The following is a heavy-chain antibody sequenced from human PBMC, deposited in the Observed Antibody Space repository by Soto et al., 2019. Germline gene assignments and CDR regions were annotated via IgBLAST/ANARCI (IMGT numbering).Heavy chain of an antibody. D-gene: IGHD2-21*02. J-gene: IGHJ5*02. CDR3: AREIVTAGGNNYFDP. CDR2: VYHTGDT. CDR1: GGTVASSHW. V-gene: IGHV4-4*01. Sequence: LSLTCGVSGGTVASSHWWSWVRQSPGRGLEWIGNVYHTGDTNFNPSLQSRVTFSVDKSNNQFSLRLTSVTAADTAVYFCAREIVTAGGNNYFDPWGPGTLVTVS.